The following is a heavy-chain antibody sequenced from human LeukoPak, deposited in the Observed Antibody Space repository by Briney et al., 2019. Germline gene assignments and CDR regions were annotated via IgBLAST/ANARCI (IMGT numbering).Heavy chain of an antibody. CDR2: IYYSGST. CDR1: GGSISSSSYY. CDR3: ARDFWSGYSPY. V-gene: IGHV4-39*07. J-gene: IGHJ4*02. D-gene: IGHD3-3*01. Sequence: SETLSLTCTVSGGSISSSSYYWGWIRQPPGKGLEWIGSIYYSGSTYYNPSLKSRVTISVDTSKNRFSLKLSSVTAADTAVYYCARDFWSGYSPYWGQGTLVTVSS.